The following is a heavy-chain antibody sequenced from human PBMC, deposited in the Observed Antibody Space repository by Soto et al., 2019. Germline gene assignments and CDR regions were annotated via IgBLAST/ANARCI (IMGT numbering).Heavy chain of an antibody. CDR3: ARDPHEGVYDY. CDR2: MRPDSGGA. Sequence: ASVKVSCKASGYTFTGYYLHWIRQAPGQGLQWMGWMRPDSGGANYAQKFQGRVSMTRDTSASTFYMELSRLASDDTAVYYCARDPHEGVYDYWGQGTQVTVSS. CDR1: GYTFTGYY. D-gene: IGHD3-16*01. J-gene: IGHJ4*02. V-gene: IGHV1-2*02.